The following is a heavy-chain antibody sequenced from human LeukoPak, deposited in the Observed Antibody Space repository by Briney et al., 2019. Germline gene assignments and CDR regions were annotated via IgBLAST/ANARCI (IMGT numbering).Heavy chain of an antibody. V-gene: IGHV3-33*06. J-gene: IGHJ4*02. Sequence: PGGSLRLSCAASGFTFSSYGMHWVRQAPGKGLEWVAVIWYDGSNKYYADSVKGRFTISRDNSKNTLYLQMNSLRAEDTAVYYCAKDSAYSNYFDYWGQGTLVTVSS. CDR3: AKDSAYSNYFDY. D-gene: IGHD4-11*01. CDR2: IWYDGSNK. CDR1: GFTFSSYG.